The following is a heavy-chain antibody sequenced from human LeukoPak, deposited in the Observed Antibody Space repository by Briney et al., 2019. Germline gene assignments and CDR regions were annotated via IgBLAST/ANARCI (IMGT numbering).Heavy chain of an antibody. V-gene: IGHV3-30*18. CDR1: GFTFSSYG. CDR2: ISYDGSNK. J-gene: IGHJ5*02. D-gene: IGHD2-2*01. CDR3: AKDQLGLFDP. Sequence: PGRSLRLSCAASGFTFSSYGMHWVRQAPGKGLEWVAVISYDGSNKYYADSVKGRFTISRDNSKNTLYLQMNSLRAEDTAVYYCAKDQLGLFDPWGQGTLVTVSS.